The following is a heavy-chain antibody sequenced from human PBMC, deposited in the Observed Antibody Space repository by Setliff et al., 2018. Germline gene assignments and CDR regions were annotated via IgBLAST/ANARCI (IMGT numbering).Heavy chain of an antibody. CDR3: AKQGDLAFDY. CDR2: IDPKSGRT. J-gene: IGHJ4*02. D-gene: IGHD3-16*01. Sequence: GASVKVSCKTSGYPFGGYYIYWIRQAPGQGLEWMGWIDPKSGRTKYAVKFQGRVTMTRDTSISTIYIEVGSLTSDDTAMYYCAKQGDLAFDYWGQGTQVTVS. V-gene: IGHV1-2*02. CDR1: GYPFGGYY.